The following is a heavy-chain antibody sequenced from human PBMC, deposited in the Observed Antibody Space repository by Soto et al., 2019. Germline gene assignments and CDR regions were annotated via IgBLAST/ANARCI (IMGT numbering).Heavy chain of an antibody. V-gene: IGHV4-31*03. D-gene: IGHD3-22*01. CDR1: GGSISSGGYY. Sequence: PSETLSLTCTVSGGSISSGGYYWSWIRQHPGKGLEWIGYIYYSGSTYYNPSLKSRVTISVDTSKNQFSLKLSSVTAADTAVYYCARDTDVQYDRSGYKGPKDAFDICGQGSMATVSS. J-gene: IGHJ3*02. CDR3: ARDTDVQYDRSGYKGPKDAFDI. CDR2: IYYSGST.